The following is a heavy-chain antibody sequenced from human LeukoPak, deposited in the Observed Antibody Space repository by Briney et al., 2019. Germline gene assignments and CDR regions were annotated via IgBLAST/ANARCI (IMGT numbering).Heavy chain of an antibody. J-gene: IGHJ4*02. CDR2: IYYSGST. D-gene: IGHD3-10*01. CDR3: ARVERDYGSFDY. V-gene: IGHV4-59*01. CDR1: GGSISSYY. Sequence: SQTLSLTCTVSGGSISSYYWSWLRQPPGKGLEWIGYIYYSGSTNYNPSLKSRVTISVDTSKNQFSLKLSSVTAADTAVYYCARVERDYGSFDYWGQGTLVTVSS.